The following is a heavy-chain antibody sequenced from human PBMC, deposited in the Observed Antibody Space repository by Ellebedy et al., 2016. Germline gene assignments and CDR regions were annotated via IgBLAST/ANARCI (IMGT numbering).Heavy chain of an antibody. CDR1: GYTFTNNG. CDR3: AKTSGWGYGEN. Sequence: ASVKVSCXASGYTFTNNGITWVRQAPGRGLEWMGWISPNNSNTNYAQKLQGRVTMTTDTSTSTAYMELRSLRSDDTAMYYCAKTSGWGYGENWGQGTLVTVSS. J-gene: IGHJ4*02. D-gene: IGHD3-10*01. V-gene: IGHV1-18*04. CDR2: ISPNNSNT.